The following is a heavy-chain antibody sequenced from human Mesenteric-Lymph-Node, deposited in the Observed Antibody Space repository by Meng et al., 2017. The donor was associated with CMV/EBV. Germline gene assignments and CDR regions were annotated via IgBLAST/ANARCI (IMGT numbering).Heavy chain of an antibody. J-gene: IGHJ4*02. CDR2: FYHGGRT. D-gene: IGHD5-18*01. Sequence: SETLSLTCTVSGGSISSSSYYWGWIRQPPGKGLEWIGTFYHGGRTYYNPSLKSRVTISVDTSKNQFSLKLSSVTAADTAVYYCARGLYVDTAMAEGIHFDYWGQGTLVTVSS. CDR3: ARGLYVDTAMAEGIHFDY. CDR1: GGSISSSSYY. V-gene: IGHV4-39*07.